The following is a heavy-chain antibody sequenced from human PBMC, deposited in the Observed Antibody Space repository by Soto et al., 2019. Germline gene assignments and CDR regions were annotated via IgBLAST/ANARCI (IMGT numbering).Heavy chain of an antibody. V-gene: IGHV4-30-4*01. D-gene: IGHD2-2*02. CDR3: ARGNAHCSSTSCYTSSPPTFDY. CDR1: GGSISSGDYY. J-gene: IGHJ4*02. Sequence: SETLSLTCTVSGGSISSGDYYWSWIRQPPGKGLEWIGYIYYSGSTYYNPSLKSRVTISVDTSKNQLSLKLSSVTAADTAVYYCARGNAHCSSTSCYTSSPPTFDYWGQGTLVTVSS. CDR2: IYYSGST.